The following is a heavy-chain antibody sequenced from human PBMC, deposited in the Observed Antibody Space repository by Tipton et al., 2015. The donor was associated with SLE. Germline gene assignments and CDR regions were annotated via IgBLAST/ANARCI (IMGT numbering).Heavy chain of an antibody. CDR2: IQEDGSAK. D-gene: IGHD1-26*01. CDR1: GFTFSTYW. Sequence: GSLRLSCAASGFTFSTYWMSWVRQAPGKGLEWVAHIQEDGSAKYYVDSVKGRFTISRDNANNSLYLQMNSLRVEDTAVYYCVGWGVLNYWGQGTLVAVSS. CDR3: VGWGVLNY. V-gene: IGHV3-7*01. J-gene: IGHJ4*02.